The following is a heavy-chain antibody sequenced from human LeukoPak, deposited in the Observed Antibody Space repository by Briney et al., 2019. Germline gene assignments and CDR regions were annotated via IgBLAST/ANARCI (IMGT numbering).Heavy chain of an antibody. CDR3: ARNASDSGTSYFDY. CDR2: IYYSGST. CDR1: GGSISSGTYY. V-gene: IGHV4-39*01. J-gene: IGHJ4*02. Sequence: PSETLSLTCTVSGGSISSGTYYWGWVRQPPGKGLEWIGSIYYSGSTSYNPSLESRVTISVDTSKNQFSLKLDSVTAADTAVYYCARNASDSGTSYFDYWGQGTLVTVSS. D-gene: IGHD1-26*01.